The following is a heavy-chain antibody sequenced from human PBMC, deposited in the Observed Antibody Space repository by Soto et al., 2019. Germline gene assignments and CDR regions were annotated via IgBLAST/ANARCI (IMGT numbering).Heavy chain of an antibody. CDR2: INVYNGNT. V-gene: IGHV1-18*01. CDR1: GYTFTSYG. D-gene: IGHD3-10*01. J-gene: IGHJ5*02. CDR3: ARGVGSGSYYNQYNWFDP. Sequence: ASVKGSCKASGYTFTSYGISWVRQAPGQGPEWMGWINVYNGNTKYAQKVQGRVTMTTDASTSTAYMELRSLRSDDTAVYYCARGVGSGSYYNQYNWFDPWGQGTLVTVSS.